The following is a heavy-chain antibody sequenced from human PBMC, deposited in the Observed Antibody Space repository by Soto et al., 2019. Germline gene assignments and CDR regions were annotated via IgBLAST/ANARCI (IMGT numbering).Heavy chain of an antibody. D-gene: IGHD6-19*01. CDR3: AKDSPVGSGWDGVSL. J-gene: IGHJ4*02. Sequence: EVQLVESGGGLVQPGRSLRLSCAASGFTFDDYAMHWVRQAPGKGLEWVSGISWHSGSIGYADSVKGRFTISRDNAKNSLYLQMNSLRAEDTALYYCAKDSPVGSGWDGVSLGGQGTLVTVSS. CDR1: GFTFDDYA. CDR2: ISWHSGSI. V-gene: IGHV3-9*01.